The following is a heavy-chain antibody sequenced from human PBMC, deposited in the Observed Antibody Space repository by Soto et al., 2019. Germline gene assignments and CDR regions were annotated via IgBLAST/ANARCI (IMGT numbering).Heavy chain of an antibody. V-gene: IGHV1-8*01. CDR2: MNPNSGNT. D-gene: IGHD2-15*01. CDR1: GYTFTSYD. CDR3: ARGPYCIGGSCYSVLYYFDY. J-gene: IGHJ4*02. Sequence: QVQLVQSGAEVKKPGASVKVSCKASGYTFTSYDINWVRQATGQGLEWMGWMNPNSGNTGYAQKFQGRVTMTRTTSISTAYMELSSLRSEDTAVYYCARGPYCIGGSCYSVLYYFDYWGQGTLVTVSS.